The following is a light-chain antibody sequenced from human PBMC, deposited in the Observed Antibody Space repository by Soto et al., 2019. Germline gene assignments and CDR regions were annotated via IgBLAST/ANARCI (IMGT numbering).Light chain of an antibody. J-gene: IGLJ2*01. CDR2: EVS. Sequence: QSALAQPPSASGSPGQSVTISCTGTSSDVGGYKFVSWYQKHPGKAPKLIIYEVSKRPSGVPDRFSGSKSDNTASLTVSGLQTEDEADYYCSSYAGSNHFVVFGGGTKLTVL. CDR3: SSYAGSNHFVV. CDR1: SSDVGGYKF. V-gene: IGLV2-8*01.